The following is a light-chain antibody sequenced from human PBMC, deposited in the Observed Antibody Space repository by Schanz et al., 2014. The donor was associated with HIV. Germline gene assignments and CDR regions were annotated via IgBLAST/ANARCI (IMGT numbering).Light chain of an antibody. V-gene: IGKV1-6*01. CDR2: KAS. CDR1: QGIGND. Sequence: IQMTQSPSSLSASVGDRVTITCRASQGIGNDLGWYQQRPGKAPKVLIYKASSLESGVPSRFSGSGSGTDFTLSITSLLFEDFATYYCQQTYIVTPYTFGQGTKVEIK. J-gene: IGKJ2*01. CDR3: QQTYIVTPYT.